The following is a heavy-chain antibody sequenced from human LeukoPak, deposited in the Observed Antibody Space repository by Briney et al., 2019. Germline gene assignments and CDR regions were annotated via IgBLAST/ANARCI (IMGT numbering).Heavy chain of an antibody. CDR2: ISGRGGST. Sequence: GGSLRLSCAASGFTFSSYAMSWVRQAPGKGLEWVSAISGRGGSTYYADSVKGRFTISRDNSKNTLYLQMNSLRAEDTAVYYCAKAGLAALRYFDWLSHFDYWGQGTLVTVSS. V-gene: IGHV3-23*01. CDR3: AKAGLAALRYFDWLSHFDY. CDR1: GFTFSSYA. D-gene: IGHD3-9*01. J-gene: IGHJ4*02.